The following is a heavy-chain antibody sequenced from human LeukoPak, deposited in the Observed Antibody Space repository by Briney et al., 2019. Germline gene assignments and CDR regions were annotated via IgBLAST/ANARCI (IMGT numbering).Heavy chain of an antibody. D-gene: IGHD3-10*01. CDR3: ARSVLLWFGEPSLYYFDY. CDR2: ISAYNGNT. V-gene: IGHV1-18*01. J-gene: IGHJ4*02. Sequence: ASVKVSCKASGYTFTSYGISWVRQAPGQGLEWMGWISAYNGNTNYAQKLQGRVTMTTDTSTSTAYMELRSLRSDDTAVYCCARSVLLWFGEPSLYYFDYWGQGTLVTVSS. CDR1: GYTFTSYG.